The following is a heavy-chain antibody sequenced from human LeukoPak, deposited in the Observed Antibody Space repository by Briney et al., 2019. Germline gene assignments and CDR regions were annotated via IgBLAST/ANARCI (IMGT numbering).Heavy chain of an antibody. Sequence: PGGSLRLSCAASGFTVSSYGMHWVRQAPGKGLEWVAVIWYDGSNKYYADSVKGRFTISRDNSKNTLYLQMNSLRAEDTAVYYCARVLSQYYYYYGMDVWGQGTTVTVSS. J-gene: IGHJ6*02. CDR2: IWYDGSNK. D-gene: IGHD3-10*01. V-gene: IGHV3-33*01. CDR1: GFTVSSYG. CDR3: ARVLSQYYYYYGMDV.